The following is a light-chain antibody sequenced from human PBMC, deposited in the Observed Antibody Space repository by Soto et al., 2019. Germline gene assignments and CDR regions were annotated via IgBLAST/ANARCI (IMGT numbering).Light chain of an antibody. Sequence: PATLSVSPGEGATLSCRASQSVNSNLAWYQQKPGQAPRLLIYGASTRATGIPARFSGSGSGTDFTLTISRLEPEDFAVYYCQQYGSSGTFGQGTKVDIK. CDR1: QSVNSN. CDR3: QQYGSSGT. J-gene: IGKJ1*01. CDR2: GAS. V-gene: IGKV3-20*01.